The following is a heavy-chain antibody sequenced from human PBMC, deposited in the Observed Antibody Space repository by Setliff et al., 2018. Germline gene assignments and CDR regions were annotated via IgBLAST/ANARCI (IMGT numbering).Heavy chain of an antibody. Sequence: GGSLRLSCVASGFTFSRYWMSWVRQAPGKGLEWVSYISSSSRTKYYADSVKGRFTISRDNAKNSLYLQMNSLRAEDTAVYYCARGKIRITMIVVPTGGAFDIWGQGTMVTVSS. D-gene: IGHD3-22*01. V-gene: IGHV3-48*04. CDR1: GFTFSRYW. J-gene: IGHJ3*02. CDR2: ISSSSRTK. CDR3: ARGKIRITMIVVPTGGAFDI.